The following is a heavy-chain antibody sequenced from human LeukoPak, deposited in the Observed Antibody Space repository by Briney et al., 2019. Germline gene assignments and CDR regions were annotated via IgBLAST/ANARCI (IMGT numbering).Heavy chain of an antibody. CDR1: GYTFTNYA. CDR2: ISASNGKT. J-gene: IGHJ4*02. CDR3: ARSHYTTLGDFLYNQSPTLDY. V-gene: IGHV1-18*01. Sequence: DSVTVSRKTSGYTFTNYAFNWVRQAPGQGLELVGWISASNGKTKFAQKFQGRVTLTTDTSTSTVYMELRSLRSDDTAVYYCARSHYTTLGDFLYNQSPTLDYWGQGTLVTVSS. D-gene: IGHD4-17*01.